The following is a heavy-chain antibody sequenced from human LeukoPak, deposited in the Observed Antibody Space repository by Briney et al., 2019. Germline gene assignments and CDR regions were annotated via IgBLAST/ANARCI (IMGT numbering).Heavy chain of an antibody. CDR2: ISSSSSYI. J-gene: IGHJ4*02. CDR1: GFTFSSYS. D-gene: IGHD1-26*01. CDR3: ARDIVGATERGAPDY. V-gene: IGHV3-21*04. Sequence: GGSLRLSCAASGFTFSSYSMNWVRQAPGKGLEWVSSISSSSSYIYYADSVKGRFTISRDNAKNSLYLQMNSLRSDDTAVYYCARDIVGATERGAPDYWGQGTLVTVSS.